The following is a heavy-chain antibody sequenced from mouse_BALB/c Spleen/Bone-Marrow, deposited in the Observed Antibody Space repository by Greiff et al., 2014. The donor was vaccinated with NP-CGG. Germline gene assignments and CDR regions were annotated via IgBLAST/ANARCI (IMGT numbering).Heavy chain of an antibody. J-gene: IGHJ2*01. V-gene: IGHV5-4*02. CDR3: ARDMGDY. Sequence: VQLKDSGGGLMKPGGSLKLSCAASGFTFSDYYMYWVRQTPEKRLEWVATISDGGTYSYYADSVKGRFTISRDNAKGNLYLQMNSLKSEDTAMYYCARDMGDYWGQGTTLTVSS. CDR1: GFTFSDYY. CDR2: ISDGGTYS. D-gene: IGHD1-1*02.